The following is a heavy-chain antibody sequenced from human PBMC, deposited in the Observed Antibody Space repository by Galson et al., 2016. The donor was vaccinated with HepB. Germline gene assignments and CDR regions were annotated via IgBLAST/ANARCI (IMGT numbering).Heavy chain of an antibody. CDR1: GFPFSGSA. Sequence: SLRLSCAASGFPFSGSAMHWVRQASGKGLEWVGRIRSKANNYATAYTALAKGRFTISRDDSRNTASLQMSSLKTEDTAVYYCTNAYSYGYSGMSYWGQGTLVTVSS. CDR2: IRSKANNYAT. CDR3: TNAYSYGYSGMSY. V-gene: IGHV3-73*01. D-gene: IGHD5-18*01. J-gene: IGHJ4*02.